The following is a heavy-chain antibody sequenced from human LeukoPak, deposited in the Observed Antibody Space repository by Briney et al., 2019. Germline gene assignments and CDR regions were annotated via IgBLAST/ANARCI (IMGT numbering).Heavy chain of an antibody. CDR3: ARGYSSSWPLFDC. CDR2: VNHSGST. Sequence: SETLSLTCAVYGGSFSGYYWSWIRQPPGKGLEWIGEVNHSGSTNYNPSLKSRVTISVDTSKNQFSLKLSSVTAADTAVYYCARGYSSSWPLFDCWGQGTLVTVSS. V-gene: IGHV4-34*01. D-gene: IGHD6-13*01. CDR1: GGSFSGYY. J-gene: IGHJ4*02.